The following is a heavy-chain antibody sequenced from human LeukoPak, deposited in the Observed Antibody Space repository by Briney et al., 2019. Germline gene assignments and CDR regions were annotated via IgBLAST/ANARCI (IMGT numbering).Heavy chain of an antibody. V-gene: IGHV3-23*01. CDR1: GFTFSSYA. J-gene: IGHJ4*02. CDR3: AKGGRGSGSYYTFDY. CDR2: ISGSGGST. D-gene: IGHD3-10*01. Sequence: GGSLRLSCAASGFTFSSYAMSWVRQAPGKGLEWVSAISGSGGSTYYADSVKGRFTISRDNSKSTLYLQMNSLRAEDTAVYYCAKGGRGSGSYYTFDYWGQGTLVTVSS.